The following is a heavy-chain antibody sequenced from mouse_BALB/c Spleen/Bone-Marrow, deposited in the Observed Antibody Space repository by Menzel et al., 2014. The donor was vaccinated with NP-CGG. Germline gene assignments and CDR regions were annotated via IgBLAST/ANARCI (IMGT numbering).Heavy chain of an antibody. CDR3: GRARSGNYYAMDY. J-gene: IGHJ4*01. CDR1: GFSLTSYG. D-gene: IGHD2-1*01. CDR2: IWAGGST. V-gene: IGHV2-9*02. Sequence: QVQLQQSGPGLVAPSQSLSITCTVSGFSLTSYGVHWVRQPPGKGLEWLGVIWAGGSTNYNSALMTRLSISKDNSKSQVFLKMNSLQTDDTAMYYCGRARSGNYYAMDYWGQGTSVTVSS.